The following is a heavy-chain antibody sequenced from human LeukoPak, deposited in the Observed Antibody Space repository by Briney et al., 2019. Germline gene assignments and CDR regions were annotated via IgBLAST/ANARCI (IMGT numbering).Heavy chain of an antibody. Sequence: PGGSLRLSCAASGFTFTNAWMSWVRQAPGKGLEWVGRIKSKTDGGTTDYAAPVKGRFTISRDNAENSLRLQMNSLRGEDTAVYYCARESDGLDFWGQGTTVTVSS. CDR1: GFTFTNAW. CDR2: IKSKTDGGTT. D-gene: IGHD3-10*01. J-gene: IGHJ3*01. V-gene: IGHV3-15*01. CDR3: ARESDGLDF.